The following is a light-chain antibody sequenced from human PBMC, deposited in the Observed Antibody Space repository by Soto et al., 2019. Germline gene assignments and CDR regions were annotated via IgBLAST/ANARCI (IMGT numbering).Light chain of an antibody. CDR2: GAS. CDR1: QNVSSY. J-gene: IGKJ5*01. CDR3: QQYGSSPPIT. Sequence: EIVLTQSPATLSLSPGETATLSCRASQNVSSYLAWYQQKPGQAPRLLMYGASSRATGIPDRFSGSGSGTDFTLTISRLEPEDFAVYYCQQYGSSPPITFGQGTRLEIK. V-gene: IGKV3-20*01.